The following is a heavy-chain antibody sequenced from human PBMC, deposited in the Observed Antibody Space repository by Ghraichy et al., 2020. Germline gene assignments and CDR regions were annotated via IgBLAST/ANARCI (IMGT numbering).Heavy chain of an antibody. CDR3: ARDVSGGNYYDQDV. CDR1: GFTFSSYS. V-gene: IGHV3-21*01. Sequence: GGSLRLSCAASGFTFSSYSLNWVRQAPGKGLEWVSSINSCISYRYYADSVKGRFTISRDNAENSLYLQMNSLRAEDTAVYYCARDVSGGNYYDQDVWGQGTTVTVAS. J-gene: IGHJ6*02. CDR2: INSCISYR. D-gene: IGHD3-16*01.